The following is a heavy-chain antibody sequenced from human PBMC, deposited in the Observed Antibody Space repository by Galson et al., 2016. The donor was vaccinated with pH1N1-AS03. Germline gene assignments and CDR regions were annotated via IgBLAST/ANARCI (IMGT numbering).Heavy chain of an antibody. CDR3: AKVGGEGYNWYFYGMGV. D-gene: IGHD5-24*01. CDR1: GYTFTSYG. CDR2: ISAYNGNT. J-gene: IGHJ6*02. Sequence: SVKVSCKASGYTFTSYGITWVRQAPGQGLEWMGWISAYNGNTKYAQKFPGRVTMTTDTSTSTAYMELRSLRSDDTAVYYCAKVGGEGYNWYFYGMGVWGQGTTVTVSS. V-gene: IGHV1-18*01.